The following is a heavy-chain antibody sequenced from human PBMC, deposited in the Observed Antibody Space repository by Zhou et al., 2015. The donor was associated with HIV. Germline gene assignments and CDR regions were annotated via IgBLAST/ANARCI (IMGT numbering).Heavy chain of an antibody. CDR2: FDREDNET. J-gene: IGHJ4*02. D-gene: IGHD1/OR15-1a*01. CDR1: GYTLTELS. V-gene: IGHV1-24*01. Sequence: QVQVVQSGAEVKKPGASVKVSCKVSGYTLTELSMHWVRQAPGKGLEWMGSFDREDNETFYAQKFQGRVTMTEDTSTDTAYMELSNLRSEDTAIYYCAAVEHDFWGQGTLVTVSS. CDR3: AAVEHDF.